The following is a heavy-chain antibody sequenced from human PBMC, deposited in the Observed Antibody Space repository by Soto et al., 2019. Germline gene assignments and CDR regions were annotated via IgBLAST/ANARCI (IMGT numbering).Heavy chain of an antibody. Sequence: GGSLRLSCAASGFTFSSYAMHWVRQAPGKGLEWVAAISYDGSNKYYADSVKGRFTISRDNSKNTLYLQMDSLRAEDTAVYYCARAPTITTIYDYWGQGTLVTVSS. CDR2: ISYDGSNK. CDR1: GFTFSSYA. CDR3: ARAPTITTIYDY. J-gene: IGHJ4*02. D-gene: IGHD5-12*01. V-gene: IGHV3-30*14.